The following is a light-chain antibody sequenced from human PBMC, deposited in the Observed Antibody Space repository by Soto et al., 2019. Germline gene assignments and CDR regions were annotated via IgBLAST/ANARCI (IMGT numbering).Light chain of an antibody. CDR2: AAS. Sequence: AIQMTQSPSSVSASTGDRVTISCRATQTIYKYLAWYQQKPGKPPHLLIYAASTLQSGVPSRFNGSGSGTDFSLTSTALQSEDSATYYCHQTFNYPRTFGQGTKVEI. V-gene: IGKV1-8*01. CDR3: HQTFNYPRT. CDR1: QTIYKY. J-gene: IGKJ1*01.